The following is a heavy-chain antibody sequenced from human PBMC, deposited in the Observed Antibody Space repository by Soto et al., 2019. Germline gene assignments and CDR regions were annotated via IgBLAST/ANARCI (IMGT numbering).Heavy chain of an antibody. CDR1: GFTFSSYA. V-gene: IGHV3-30-3*01. J-gene: IGHJ4*02. Sequence: PGGSLRLSCTASGFTFSSYAMHWVRQAPGKGLEWVAVISYDGSNKYYADSVKGRFTISRDNAKNSLYLQMNSLRAEDTAVYYCARGSRRDGYRADYWGQGTLVTVSS. D-gene: IGHD5-12*01. CDR2: ISYDGSNK. CDR3: ARGSRRDGYRADY.